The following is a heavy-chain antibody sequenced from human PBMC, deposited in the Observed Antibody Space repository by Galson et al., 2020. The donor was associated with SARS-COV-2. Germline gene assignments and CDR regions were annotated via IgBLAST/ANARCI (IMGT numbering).Heavy chain of an antibody. Sequence: GGSLRLSCAASGFTFSSYWMSWVRQAPGKGLEWVANIKQDGSEKYYVDSVKGRFTISRDNAKNSLYLQMNSLRAEDTAVYYCARPVVVTAIFGFTTYYFDYWGQGTLVTVSS. CDR3: ARPVVVTAIFGFTTYYFDY. J-gene: IGHJ4*02. CDR2: IKQDGSEK. CDR1: GFTFSSYW. D-gene: IGHD2-21*02. V-gene: IGHV3-7*01.